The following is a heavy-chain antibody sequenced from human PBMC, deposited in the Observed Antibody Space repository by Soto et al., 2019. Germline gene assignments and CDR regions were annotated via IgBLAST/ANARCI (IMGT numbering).Heavy chain of an antibody. CDR1: GFTFSTYA. CDR3: AKDLRTSTNYNYGMDV. CDR2: ISASGGST. V-gene: IGHV3-23*01. Sequence: EVQLLGSGGGLVQPGGSLRLSCAASGFTFSTYAMSWVRQAPRKGLEWVSVISASGGSTFYADSVKGRFTVSRDNSRNTLYLQVISLRVEDTAVYYCAKDLRTSTNYNYGMDVWGQGTTVTVSS. J-gene: IGHJ6*02.